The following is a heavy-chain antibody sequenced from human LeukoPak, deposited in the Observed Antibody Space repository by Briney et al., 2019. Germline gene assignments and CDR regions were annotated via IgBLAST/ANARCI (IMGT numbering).Heavy chain of an antibody. CDR3: ASYSSSWYPSLGYFDY. D-gene: IGHD6-13*01. Sequence: SETLSLTCTVSGGSISSYYWSWIRQPPGKGLEWIGYIYYSGSTNYNPSLKSRVTISVDTSKNQFSLKLSSVTAADTAVYYCASYSSSWYPSLGYFDYWGQGTLVTVSS. CDR2: IYYSGST. CDR1: GGSISSYY. J-gene: IGHJ4*02. V-gene: IGHV4-59*08.